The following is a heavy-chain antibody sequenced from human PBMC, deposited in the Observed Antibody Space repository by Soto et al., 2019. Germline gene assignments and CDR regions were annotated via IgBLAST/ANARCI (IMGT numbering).Heavy chain of an antibody. CDR2: ISGSGSST. V-gene: IGHV3-23*01. J-gene: IGHJ4*02. Sequence: EVQLLESGGGLVQPGGSLRVSCAASGFSFSPHAMSWVRQAPGKGLEWVSGISGSGSSTYYADSVKGRFTISRDNFKGTVYLQMNSLRAEDTAVYYCAKGGPCGGDCYSVLAAGYWGQGTLVTVSS. CDR1: GFSFSPHA. CDR3: AKGGPCGGDCYSVLAAGY. D-gene: IGHD2-21*02.